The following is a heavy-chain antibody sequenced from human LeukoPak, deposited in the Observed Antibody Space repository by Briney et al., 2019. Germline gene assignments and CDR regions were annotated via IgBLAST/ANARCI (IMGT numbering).Heavy chain of an antibody. Sequence: PSETLSLTCAVYGGSFSGYYWSWIRQPPGKGLEWIGEINHSGSTNYNPSLKSRATTSVDTSKNQFSLKLSSVTAADTAVYYCARGGYCSGGSCYSTYGMDVWGQGTTVTVSS. V-gene: IGHV4-34*01. CDR1: GGSFSGYY. CDR3: ARGGYCSGGSCYSTYGMDV. CDR2: INHSGST. D-gene: IGHD2-15*01. J-gene: IGHJ6*02.